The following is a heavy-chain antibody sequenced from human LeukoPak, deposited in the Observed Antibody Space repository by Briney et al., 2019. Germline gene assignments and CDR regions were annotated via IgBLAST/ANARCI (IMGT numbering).Heavy chain of an antibody. CDR2: INNDGSST. Sequence: GGSLRLSCAASGFTFSSHWMHWVRQAPGKGLVWVSRINNDGSSTSYADFVKGRFTISRDNAKNTLYLQMNSLRAEDTAAYYCARLLGSTTSVDYWGQGTPVTVSS. D-gene: IGHD2/OR15-2a*01. CDR1: GFTFSSHW. J-gene: IGHJ4*02. CDR3: ARLLGSTTSVDY. V-gene: IGHV3-74*01.